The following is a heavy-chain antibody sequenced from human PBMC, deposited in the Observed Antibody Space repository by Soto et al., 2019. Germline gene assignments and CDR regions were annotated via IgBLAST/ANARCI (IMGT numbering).Heavy chain of an antibody. D-gene: IGHD6-19*01. Sequence: QLHLQESGSGLVKPSQTLSLTCAVSGGSISSGGYSWSWIRQPPGKGLNYIGYVYRSGSTYYNPSPKSRVTISVDRSKNQFSLKLSSVTAADTAVYYCARVRSGWGIDYWGQGTLVTVSS. CDR3: ARVRSGWGIDY. CDR1: GGSISSGGYS. CDR2: VYRSGST. J-gene: IGHJ4*02. V-gene: IGHV4-30-2*01.